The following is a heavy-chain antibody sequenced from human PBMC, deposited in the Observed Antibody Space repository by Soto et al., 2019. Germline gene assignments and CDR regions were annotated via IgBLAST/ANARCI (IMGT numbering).Heavy chain of an antibody. V-gene: IGHV3-33*01. J-gene: IGHJ4*02. CDR2: LWYDGDDK. CDR1: GFTIGSYG. Sequence: QVLLVESGGGVVQPGTSLRLSCAASGFTIGSYGMHWVRQAPGKGLEWVAGLWYDGDDKYYGDSVKGRLTISRDNSRNTLYLQMNSLSAEDTAVYYCVRGPYYGLYYFDSWGQGTLVTVSS. CDR3: VRGPYYGLYYFDS. D-gene: IGHD3-10*01.